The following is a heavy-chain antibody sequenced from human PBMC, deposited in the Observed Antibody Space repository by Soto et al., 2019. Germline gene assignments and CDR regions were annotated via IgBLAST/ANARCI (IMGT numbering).Heavy chain of an antibody. CDR3: ARAMITFGGVIPYFDH. D-gene: IGHD3-16*02. CDR1: GGSISSYY. V-gene: IGHV4-59*01. Sequence: SETLSLTCTVSGGSISSYYWSWIRQPPGKGLEWIGYIYYSGSTNYNPSLKSRVTISVDTSKNQFSLKLSSVTAADTAVYYCARAMITFGGVIPYFDHWGQGTLVTVSS. CDR2: IYYSGST. J-gene: IGHJ4*02.